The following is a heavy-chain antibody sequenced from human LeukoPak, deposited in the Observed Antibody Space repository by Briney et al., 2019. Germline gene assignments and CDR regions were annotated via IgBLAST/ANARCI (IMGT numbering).Heavy chain of an antibody. V-gene: IGHV3-23*01. CDR2: ISGSGATT. D-gene: IGHD3-22*01. J-gene: IGHJ4*02. Sequence: GGSLRLSCAAPGFTFTNYAMSWVRQAPGEGLEWVSVISGSGATTFYADSVKGRFTISRDNSKNTLYLQMNSLRAEDTAVYYCARSQYYYDSSGYYYPNEFDYWGQGTLVTVSS. CDR1: GFTFTNYA. CDR3: ARSQYYYDSSGYYYPNEFDY.